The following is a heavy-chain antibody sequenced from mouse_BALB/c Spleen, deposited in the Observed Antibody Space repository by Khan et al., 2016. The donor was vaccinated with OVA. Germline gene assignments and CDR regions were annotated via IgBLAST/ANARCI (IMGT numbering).Heavy chain of an antibody. D-gene: IGHD1-1*01. CDR3: ARQNYYGYTMDY. J-gene: IGHJ4*01. CDR1: GCSITSDYA. V-gene: IGHV3-2*02. CDR2: ISYSGST. Sequence: EVQLVESGPGLVKPSQSLSLTCTVTGCSITSDYAWNWIRQFPGNKLEWMGYISYSGSTSYNPSLKSRISITRDTSKNQFFLQLTSVTTEDTATYYCARQNYYGYTMDYWGQGTSVTVSS.